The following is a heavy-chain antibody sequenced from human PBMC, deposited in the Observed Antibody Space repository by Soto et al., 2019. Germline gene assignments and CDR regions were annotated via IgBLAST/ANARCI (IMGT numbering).Heavy chain of an antibody. J-gene: IGHJ4*02. CDR1: GYTHTELS. Sequence: GASLRASCKVSGYTHTELSMQWVRQAPGRGLEWMGGFDPEDGETIYAQKFQGRVTMAEDTSTDTAYMELSSLRSEDTSVYYCAEDFVVKNRGDFDYWGQGTLVTVSS. CDR2: FDPEDGET. D-gene: IGHD2-21*01. V-gene: IGHV1-24*01. CDR3: AEDFVVKNRGDFDY.